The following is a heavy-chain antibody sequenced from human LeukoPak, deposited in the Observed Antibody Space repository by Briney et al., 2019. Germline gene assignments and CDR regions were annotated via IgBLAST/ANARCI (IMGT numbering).Heavy chain of an antibody. CDR3: ARDSQPREAGTRFYYYYYMDV. CDR2: FDPEDGET. J-gene: IGHJ6*03. D-gene: IGHD6-13*01. V-gene: IGHV1-24*01. CDR1: GYTLTELS. Sequence: ASVTVSFTVSGYTLTELSMHWVRQAPGKGLEWMGGFDPEDGETIYAQKFQGRVTITEDTSTDTAYMELSSLRSEDTAVYYCARDSQPREAGTRFYYYYYMDVWGKGTTVTISS.